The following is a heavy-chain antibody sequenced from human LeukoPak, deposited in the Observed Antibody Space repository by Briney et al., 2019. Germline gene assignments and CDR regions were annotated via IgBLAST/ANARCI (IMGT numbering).Heavy chain of an antibody. CDR2: IDSSGGYM. CDR1: GFTFNTYS. CDR3: ARVRIAAAGTAEAFDI. D-gene: IGHD6-13*01. Sequence: PGGSLRLSCEASGFTFNTYSMNWARQAPGKGLEWVSSIDSSGGYMFYADSVKGRFIISRDNAKNSLYLQMNSLRAEDTAVYYCARVRIAAAGTAEAFDIWGQGTMVTVSS. V-gene: IGHV3-21*01. J-gene: IGHJ3*02.